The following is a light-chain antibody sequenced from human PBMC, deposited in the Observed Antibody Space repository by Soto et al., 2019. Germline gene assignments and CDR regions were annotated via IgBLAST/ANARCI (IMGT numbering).Light chain of an antibody. CDR1: QSVSSN. CDR2: GAS. CDR3: QQYHKWPPFT. Sequence: EVWMTQSPATLSVSPGERATLSCRASQSVSSNLAWYQQKPGQTPRLLMYGASTRATGIPARFSGSGSGTEFTLTISSLQSEDFAVYYCQQYHKWPPFTFGGGTKVDSK. J-gene: IGKJ4*01. V-gene: IGKV3-15*01.